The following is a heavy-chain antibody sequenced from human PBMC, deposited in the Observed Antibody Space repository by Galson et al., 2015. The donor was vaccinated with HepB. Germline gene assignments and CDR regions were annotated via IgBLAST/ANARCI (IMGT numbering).Heavy chain of an antibody. Sequence: ETLSLTCTVSGGSISSSSNYWGWIRQPPGKGLEWIGYIYYSGGTNYNPSLKSRVTISVDTSKNQFSLKLSSVTAADTAVYYCARIVRDGYNRWFDPWGQGTLVTVSS. V-gene: IGHV4-61*05. CDR3: ARIVRDGYNRWFDP. D-gene: IGHD5-24*01. J-gene: IGHJ5*02. CDR2: IYYSGGT. CDR1: GGSISSSSNY.